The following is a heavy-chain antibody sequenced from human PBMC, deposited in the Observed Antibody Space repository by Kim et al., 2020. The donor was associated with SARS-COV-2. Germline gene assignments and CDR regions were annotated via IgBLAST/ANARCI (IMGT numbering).Heavy chain of an antibody. CDR1: GGSISSGSYY. Sequence: SETLSLTCTVSGGSISSGSYYWSWIRQPAGKGLEWIGRIYTSGSTNYNPSLKSRVTISIETSKNQFSLRLSSVTAADTAVYYCARKTSRITIFGVVHSGMDVWGQGTTVTVSS. CDR2: IYTSGST. V-gene: IGHV4-61*02. CDR3: ARKTSRITIFGVVHSGMDV. D-gene: IGHD3-3*01. J-gene: IGHJ6*02.